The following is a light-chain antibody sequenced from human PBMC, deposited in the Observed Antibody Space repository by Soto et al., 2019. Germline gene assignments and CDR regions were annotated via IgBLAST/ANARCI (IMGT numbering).Light chain of an antibody. V-gene: IGLV1-44*01. J-gene: IGLJ2*01. Sequence: QSVLTQAPSASGTPGQRVTISCSGSSSNIGSDSVNWYQQLPGTAPKLLIYNNNQRPSGVPDRFSGSKSGTSASLAISGLQSEDEADYYCAAWDDSLNGVVLGGGTK. CDR1: SSNIGSDS. CDR3: AAWDDSLNGVV. CDR2: NNN.